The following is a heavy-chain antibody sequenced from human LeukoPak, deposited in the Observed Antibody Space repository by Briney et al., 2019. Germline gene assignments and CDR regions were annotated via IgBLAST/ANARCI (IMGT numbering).Heavy chain of an antibody. CDR2: IIPIFGTI. V-gene: IGHV1-69*06. D-gene: IGHD3-3*01. CDR3: ARGFGVEYYYYMDV. Sequence: GASVKVSCKASGGTFSTHGISWVRQAPGQGLEWMGSIIPIFGTINYAQKFQGRVTITADKSTSTVHMDLSSLRSEDTAVYYCARGFGVEYYYYMDVWDEGTTVIVSS. J-gene: IGHJ6*03. CDR1: GGTFSTHG.